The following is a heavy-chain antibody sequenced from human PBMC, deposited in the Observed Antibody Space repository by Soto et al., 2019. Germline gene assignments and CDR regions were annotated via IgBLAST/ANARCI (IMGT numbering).Heavy chain of an antibody. J-gene: IGHJ4*02. D-gene: IGHD5-18*01. CDR2: INHSGST. CDR1: GGSFSGYY. V-gene: IGHV4-34*01. CDR3: ARGLWPDTAMVKPFDY. Sequence: SETLSLTCAVYGGSFSGYYWSWIRQPPGKGLEWIGEINHSGSTNYNPSLKSRVTISVDTSKNQFSLKLSSVTAADTAVYYCARGLWPDTAMVKPFDYWGQGTLVTVSS.